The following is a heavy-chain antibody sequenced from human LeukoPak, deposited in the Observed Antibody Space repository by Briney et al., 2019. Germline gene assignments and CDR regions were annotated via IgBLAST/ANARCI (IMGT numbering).Heavy chain of an antibody. D-gene: IGHD3-3*01. CDR1: GGSISSSSYY. CDR2: IYYSGST. Sequence: SQTLSLTCTVSGGSISSSSYYWGWIRQPPGKGLEWIGSIYYSGSTYYNPSLKSRVTISVDTSKNQFSLKLSSVTAADTAVYYCARHLGSRLGNQYDFWKGYFDYWGQGTLVTVSS. J-gene: IGHJ4*02. CDR3: ARHLGSRLGNQYDFWKGYFDY. V-gene: IGHV4-39*01.